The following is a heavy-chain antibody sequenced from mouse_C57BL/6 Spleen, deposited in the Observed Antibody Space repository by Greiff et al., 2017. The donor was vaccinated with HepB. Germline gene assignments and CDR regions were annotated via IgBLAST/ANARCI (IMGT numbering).Heavy chain of an antibody. D-gene: IGHD1-1*01. V-gene: IGHV5-4*03. CDR3: ARFITTCFDC. CDR1: GFTFSSYA. CDR2: ISAGGSYT. J-gene: IGHJ2*01. Sequence: EVKLVESGGGLVKPGGSLKLSCAASGFTFSSYAMSWVRQTPEKRLEWVATISAGGSYTYYPDNVKGRFTISRDNAKNNLYLQMSHLKSEDTAMYYCARFITTCFDCWGQGTTLTVSS.